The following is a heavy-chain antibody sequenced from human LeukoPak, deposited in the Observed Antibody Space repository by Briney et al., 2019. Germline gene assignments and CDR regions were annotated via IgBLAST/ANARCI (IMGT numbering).Heavy chain of an antibody. Sequence: GGSLRLSCAASGFTFSSYAMHWVRQAPGKGLEWVAAISYDGNNKYYADSVKGRFTISRDNSKNTLYLQMNSLRVEDTAVYYCAREAAVLHFDCWGQGTLVTVSS. CDR2: ISYDGNNK. CDR3: AREAAVLHFDC. D-gene: IGHD6-13*01. V-gene: IGHV3-30-3*01. CDR1: GFTFSSYA. J-gene: IGHJ4*02.